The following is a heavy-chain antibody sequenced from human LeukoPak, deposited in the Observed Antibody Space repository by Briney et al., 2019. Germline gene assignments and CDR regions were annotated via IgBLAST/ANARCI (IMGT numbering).Heavy chain of an antibody. D-gene: IGHD2-15*01. Sequence: PSETLSLTCTASGGSISSYYWSWIRQPPGKGLEWIGYIYYSGSTNYNPSLKSRVTISVDTSKDQFTLKLGSVTAADTAVYYCARGCSSGTWPFDYWGEGTLLTVSS. CDR2: IYYSGST. CDR3: ARGCSSGTWPFDY. CDR1: GGSISSYY. J-gene: IGHJ4*02. V-gene: IGHV4-59*08.